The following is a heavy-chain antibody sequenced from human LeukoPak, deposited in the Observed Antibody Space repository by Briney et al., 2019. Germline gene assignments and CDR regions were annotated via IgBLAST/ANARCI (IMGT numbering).Heavy chain of an antibody. CDR1: GGTFSSYA. D-gene: IGHD3-22*01. V-gene: IGHV1-69*04. J-gene: IGHJ3*02. CDR3: ARGWAMYYYDSSGYSDAFDI. CDR2: IIPILGIA. Sequence: GASVKVSCKASGGTFSSYAISWVRQAPGQGLEWMGRIIPILGIANYAQKFQGRVTITADKSTSTAYMELSSLRSEDMAVYYCARGWAMYYYDSSGYSDAFDIWGQGTMVTVSS.